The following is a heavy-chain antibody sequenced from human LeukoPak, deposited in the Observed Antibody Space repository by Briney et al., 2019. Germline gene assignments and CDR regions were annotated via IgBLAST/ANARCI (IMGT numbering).Heavy chain of an antibody. CDR1: GYTFTSYA. Sequence: ASVKVSCKASGYTFTSYAMNWVRQAPGQGLEWMGWISPYNGNTNYAQKLQGRVTMTTDTSTSTAYMELRSLRSDDTAVYYCARDTYSSSSGFHYYYYYMDVWGKGTTVTVSS. V-gene: IGHV1-18*01. D-gene: IGHD6-6*01. CDR2: ISPYNGNT. CDR3: ARDTYSSSSGFHYYYYYMDV. J-gene: IGHJ6*03.